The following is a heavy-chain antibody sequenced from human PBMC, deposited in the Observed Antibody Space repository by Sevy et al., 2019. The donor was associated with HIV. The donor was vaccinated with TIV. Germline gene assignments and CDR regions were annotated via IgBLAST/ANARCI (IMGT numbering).Heavy chain of an antibody. J-gene: IGHJ4*02. D-gene: IGHD2-8*01. Sequence: GGSLRLSCAASGFAFYDYSMSWIRQAPGKGLEWVATLSFGCGKINYADSVKGRFTFSRDNSKNSFYLQMDNLRVEDMALYYCAREGCTRPHDYWGQGTRVTVSS. CDR1: GFAFYDYS. CDR2: LSFGCGKI. CDR3: AREGCTRPHDY. V-gene: IGHV3-23*01.